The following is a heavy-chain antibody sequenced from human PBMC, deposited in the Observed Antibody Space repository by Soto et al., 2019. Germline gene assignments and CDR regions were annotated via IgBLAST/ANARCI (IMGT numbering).Heavy chain of an antibody. CDR3: ARDVPRVGATDY. CDR2: ISSNSNYT. CDR1: GFTFSDYY. J-gene: IGHJ4*02. Sequence: QVQLVESGGGLVKPGGSLRLSCAASGFTFSDYYMSWIRQAPGKGLEWVSYISSNSNYTDYADSVKGRFTISRDNAKNSLYLQMNTLRGEDTAVYFCARDVPRVGATDYWGQGALVTVSS. V-gene: IGHV3-11*06. D-gene: IGHD1-26*01.